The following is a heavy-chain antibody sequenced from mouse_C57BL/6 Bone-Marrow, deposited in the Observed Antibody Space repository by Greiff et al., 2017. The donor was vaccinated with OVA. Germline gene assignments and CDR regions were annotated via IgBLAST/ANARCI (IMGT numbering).Heavy chain of an antibody. V-gene: IGHV1-69*01. CDR1: GYTFTSYW. Sequence: QVQLQQPGAELVMPGASVKLSCKASGYTFTSYWMHWVKQRPGQGLEWIGEIDPSDSYTNYNQKFKGKSTLTVGKSSSTAYMQLSSLTSEDSAVYYCARSPTWMDYWGQGTSVTVSS. CDR2: IDPSDSYT. CDR3: ARSPTWMDY. J-gene: IGHJ4*01.